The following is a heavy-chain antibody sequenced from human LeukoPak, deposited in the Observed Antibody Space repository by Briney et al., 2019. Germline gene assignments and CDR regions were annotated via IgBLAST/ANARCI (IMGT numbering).Heavy chain of an antibody. V-gene: IGHV3-74*01. J-gene: IGHJ6*02. D-gene: IGHD3-3*01. CDR3: VKDRDFWSGLDV. CDR2: INGDGSWT. Sequence: GGSLRLSCAASGNYWMHWVRQAPGKGLVWVSHINGDGSWTTYADSVKGRFTISKDNAKNTVYLQMNNLKLEDTALYYCVKDRDFWSGLDVWGQGTMVTVS. CDR1: GNYW.